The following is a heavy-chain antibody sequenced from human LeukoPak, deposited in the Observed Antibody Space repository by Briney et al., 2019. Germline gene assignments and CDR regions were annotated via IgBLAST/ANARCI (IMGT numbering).Heavy chain of an antibody. D-gene: IGHD4-17*01. CDR2: INPNSGGT. CDR3: ARLLSDSGTVSNY. V-gene: IGHV1-2*02. J-gene: IGHJ4*02. CDR1: GYTFTGYY. Sequence: ASVKVSCKASGYTFTGYYMHWARQAPGQGLEWMGWINPNSGGTNYAQKFQGRVTMTRDTSISTAYMELSRLRSDDTAVYYCARLLSDSGTVSNYWGQGTLVTVSS.